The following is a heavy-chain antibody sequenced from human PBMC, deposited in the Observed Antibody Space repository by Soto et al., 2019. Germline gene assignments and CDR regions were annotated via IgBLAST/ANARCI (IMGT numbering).Heavy chain of an antibody. CDR3: TKEERSGDSPKYYYGMDA. V-gene: IGHV3-15*01. CDR1: GFTFSNAW. CDR2: TKSKTDGGTT. Sequence: EVQLVESGGGLVKPGGSLRLSCAASGFTFSNAWMSWVRQAPGKGLEWVGRTKSKTDGGTTVYAAPVKGRFTISRDDSKPPLYLKMNSLQPEDTAVYYCTKEERSGDSPKYYYGMDAWGQGTTVTVSS. J-gene: IGHJ6*02. D-gene: IGHD2-21*02.